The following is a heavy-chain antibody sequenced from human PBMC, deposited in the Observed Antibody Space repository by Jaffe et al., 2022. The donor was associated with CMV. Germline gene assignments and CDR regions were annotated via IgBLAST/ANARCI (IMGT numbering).Heavy chain of an antibody. J-gene: IGHJ4*02. Sequence: EVFLVESGGGLVQPGGSLRLSCAASGFDFSRYGMNWVRQAPGKGLEWLSHISGPGTPIYYADSVKGRFTMSRDNAKNSMYLQMTNLRDDDTAFYYCARGTLDYWGQGSLVTVSS. CDR1: GFDFSRYG. CDR2: ISGPGTPI. V-gene: IGHV3-48*02. CDR3: ARGTLDY. D-gene: IGHD3-10*01.